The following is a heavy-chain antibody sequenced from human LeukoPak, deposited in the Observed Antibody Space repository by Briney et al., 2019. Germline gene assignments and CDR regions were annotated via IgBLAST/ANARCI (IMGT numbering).Heavy chain of an antibody. D-gene: IGHD2-15*01. J-gene: IGHJ4*02. CDR1: GGSIGTNY. Sequence: SETLSLTCSVSGGSIGTNYWSWIRQSPGKGLEWIGFIYYTGSANYNPSLKSRVTISLDTSKNQFSLKLSSVTAADTAVYYCARGYCSGGNCYYFDYWGQGTLVTVSS. V-gene: IGHV4-59*01. CDR2: IYYTGSA. CDR3: ARGYCSGGNCYYFDY.